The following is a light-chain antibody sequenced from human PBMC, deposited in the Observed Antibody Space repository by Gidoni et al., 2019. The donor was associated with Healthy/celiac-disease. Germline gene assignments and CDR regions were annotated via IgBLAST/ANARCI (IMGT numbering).Light chain of an antibody. CDR2: DAS. V-gene: IGKV1-33*01. CDR1: QAISNY. CDR3: QQYDNLPPLT. Sequence: DIQMTQSPSPLSASVGDRVTITCQASQAISNYLNWYQQKPGKAPKLLIYDASNLETGVPSRFSGSGSGTDFTFTISSLQPEDIATYYCQQYDNLPPLTFGGGTKVEIK. J-gene: IGKJ4*01.